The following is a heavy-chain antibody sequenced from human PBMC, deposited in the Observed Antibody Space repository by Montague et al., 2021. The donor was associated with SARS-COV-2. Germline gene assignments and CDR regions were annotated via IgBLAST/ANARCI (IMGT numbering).Heavy chain of an antibody. CDR1: GDSVSSNSAT. J-gene: IGHJ6*02. CDR3: TSGREGNYNVMDV. CDR2: TYYRSKWYN. D-gene: IGHD1-1*01. Sequence: CAISGDSVSSNSATWSWVRQSPSRGLEWLGRTYYRSKWYNDYAVXVRGRVTINPDTSKNQFSLQLNSVTSEDTAIYYCTSGREGNYNVMDVWGQGTTVTVSS. V-gene: IGHV6-1*01.